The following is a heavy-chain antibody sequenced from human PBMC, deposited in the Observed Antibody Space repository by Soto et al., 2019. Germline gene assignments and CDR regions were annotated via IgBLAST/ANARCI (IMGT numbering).Heavy chain of an antibody. J-gene: IGHJ4*02. CDR3: ARDVNDFWSGYLY. V-gene: IGHV3-33*01. Sequence: QVQLVESGGGVVQPGKSLRLSCTTSGFTFSSYAMHWVRQAPGKGLEWVAVLWYDGSNIQYADSVKGRFTISRDNSKSTVYLQMDSLRAEDTAVDYCARDVNDFWSGYLYWGQGTLVTVSS. CDR2: LWYDGSNI. D-gene: IGHD3-3*01. CDR1: GFTFSSYA.